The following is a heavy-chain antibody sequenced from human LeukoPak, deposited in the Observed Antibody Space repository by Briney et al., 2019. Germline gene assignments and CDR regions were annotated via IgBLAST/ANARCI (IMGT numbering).Heavy chain of an antibody. CDR3: ASGGIYYGAAFDF. J-gene: IGHJ4*02. CDR1: GFTLSSYA. Sequence: GGSLRLSCAASGFTLSSYAMSWVRQGPGKGLEWVSAISVSGNTYHADSVKGRFTISRDSSKNTLYLQMNSLRAGDAAVYYCASGGIYYGAAFDFWGRGPRVTVSS. V-gene: IGHV3-23*01. CDR2: ISVSGNT. D-gene: IGHD1-26*01.